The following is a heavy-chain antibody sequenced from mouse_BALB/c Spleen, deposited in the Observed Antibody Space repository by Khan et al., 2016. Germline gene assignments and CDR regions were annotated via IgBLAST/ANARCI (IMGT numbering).Heavy chain of an antibody. D-gene: IGHD1-1*01. CDR1: GYSITSDYA. Sequence: EVQLQESGPGLVKPSQSLSLTCTVTGYSITSDYAWNWIRQFPGNKLEWMGYISYSGSTSYHPSLKSRISITRDTSKNQFFLQLNSVTTEDTATYYCATTVVAPRFAYWGQGTLVTVSA. J-gene: IGHJ3*01. CDR3: ATTVVAPRFAY. V-gene: IGHV3-2*02. CDR2: ISYSGST.